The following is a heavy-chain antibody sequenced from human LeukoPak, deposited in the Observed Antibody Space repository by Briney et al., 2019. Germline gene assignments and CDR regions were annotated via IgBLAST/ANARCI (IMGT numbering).Heavy chain of an antibody. D-gene: IGHD2-2*01. J-gene: IGHJ4*02. Sequence: PSETLSLTCTVSGGSISNYYWSRIRQPPGKGLEWIGYIYYSGSTNYNPSLKSRVTISVDTSKNQFSLKLTSVTAADTAVYYCARGIYCSTLTCSYFFDYWGQGTLVTVSS. CDR2: IYYSGST. CDR1: GGSISNYY. CDR3: ARGIYCSTLTCSYFFDY. V-gene: IGHV4-59*01.